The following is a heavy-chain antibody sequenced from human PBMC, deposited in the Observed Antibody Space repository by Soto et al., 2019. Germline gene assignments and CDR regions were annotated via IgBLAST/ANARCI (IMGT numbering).Heavy chain of an antibody. V-gene: IGHV1-18*01. CDR3: ARFDYYDSSGHYYFDY. J-gene: IGHJ4*02. CDR2: ISAYNGNT. Sequence: ASVKVSCKASGYTFTSYGISWVRQAPGQGLEWMGWISAYNGNTNYAQKLQGRVTMTTDTSTSTAYMELRSPRSDDTAVYYCARFDYYDSSGHYYFDYWGQGTLVTVSS. D-gene: IGHD3-22*01. CDR1: GYTFTSYG.